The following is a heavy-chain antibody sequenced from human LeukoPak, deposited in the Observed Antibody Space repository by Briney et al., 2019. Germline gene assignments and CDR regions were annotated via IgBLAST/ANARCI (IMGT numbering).Heavy chain of an antibody. CDR2: ISVGGGST. J-gene: IGHJ4*02. CDR3: AKDARPSGSYSDY. CDR1: GFTFSNYA. D-gene: IGHD1-26*01. Sequence: GGSLRLSCAASGFTFSNYAMSWVRQAPGMGLEWVSAISVGGGSTYYADSVKGRFTISRDNSKNTLYLQMNSLRAEDTAVYYCAKDARPSGSYSDYWGQGTLVTVSS. V-gene: IGHV3-23*01.